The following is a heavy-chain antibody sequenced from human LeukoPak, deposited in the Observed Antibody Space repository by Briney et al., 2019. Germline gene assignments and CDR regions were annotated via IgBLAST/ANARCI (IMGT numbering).Heavy chain of an antibody. CDR1: GFTFSSYG. CDR3: AKAPVTTCRGAFCYPFDY. D-gene: IGHD2-15*01. J-gene: IGHJ4*02. CDR2: ISDSGNT. Sequence: GGSLRLSCAASGFTFSSYGMHWVRQAPGKGLEWVSAISDSGNTYHADSVKGRFTISRDSSKNTLFLQMNRLRPEDAAVYYCAKAPVTTCRGAFCYPFDYWGLGTLVTVSS. V-gene: IGHV3-23*01.